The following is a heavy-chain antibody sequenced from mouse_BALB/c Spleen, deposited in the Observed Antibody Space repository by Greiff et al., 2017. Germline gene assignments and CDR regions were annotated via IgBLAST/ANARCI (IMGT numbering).Heavy chain of an antibody. CDR1: GFTFSSYG. D-gene: IGHD2-10*02. CDR3: ARRSMVTGFDY. J-gene: IGHJ2*01. Sequence: EVQRVESGGGLVQPGGSRKLSCAASGFTFSSYGMSWVRQTPDKRLEWVATISSGGSYTYYPDSVKGRFTISRDNAKNTLYLQMSSLKSEDTAMYYWARRSMVTGFDYWGQGTTLTVSS. CDR2: ISSGGSYT. V-gene: IGHV5-6*03.